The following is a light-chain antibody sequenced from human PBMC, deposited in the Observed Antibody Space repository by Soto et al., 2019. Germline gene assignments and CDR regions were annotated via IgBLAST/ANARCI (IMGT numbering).Light chain of an antibody. J-gene: IGKJ5*01. CDR3: QQSYSTPPIT. Sequence: DIQMTQSPSSLSASVGDRVTMTCRASQSISSYLNWYQQKPGKAPKLLIYAASSLQSGVPSRFSGSGSGTDFTLTISSLQPEDFATYYCQQSYSTPPITFGQGTRLQLK. CDR1: QSISSY. V-gene: IGKV1-39*01. CDR2: AAS.